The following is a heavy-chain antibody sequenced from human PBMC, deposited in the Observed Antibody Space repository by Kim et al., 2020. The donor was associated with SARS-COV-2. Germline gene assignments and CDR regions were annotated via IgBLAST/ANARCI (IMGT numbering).Heavy chain of an antibody. J-gene: IGHJ4*02. CDR1: GDSISSSTYY. Sequence: SETLSLTCTVSGDSISSSTYYWGWIRQSPGKGLEWIGSIYYSGSTYYNPSLKSRVTISVDTSKNQFSLKLSSVTAADTAVYYCARVTTGFVDYYDSWGQGTLVTVSS. CDR3: ARVTTGFVDYYDS. V-gene: IGHV4-39*07. CDR2: IYYSGST. D-gene: IGHD3-16*01.